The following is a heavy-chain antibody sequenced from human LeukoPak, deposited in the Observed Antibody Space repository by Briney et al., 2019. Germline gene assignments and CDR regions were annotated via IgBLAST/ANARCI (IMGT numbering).Heavy chain of an antibody. CDR1: GYTFTSYG. CDR3: ARDGLGYYDSSGYDY. V-gene: IGHV1-18*01. Sequence: ASVKVSCKASGYTFTSYGISWVRQAPGQGLEWMEWISAYNGNTNYAQKLQGRVTMTTDTSTSTAYMELRSLRSDDTAVYYCARDGLGYYDSSGYDYWGQGTLVTVSS. CDR2: ISAYNGNT. J-gene: IGHJ4*02. D-gene: IGHD3-22*01.